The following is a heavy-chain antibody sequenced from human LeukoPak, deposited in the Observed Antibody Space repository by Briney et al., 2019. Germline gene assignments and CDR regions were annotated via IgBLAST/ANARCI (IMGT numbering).Heavy chain of an antibody. CDR3: ARDLDGAFDI. V-gene: IGHV4-34*01. J-gene: IGHJ3*02. Sequence: PSETLSLTCAVYGGSFSGYYWSWIRQPPGKGLEWIGEINHSGSTNYNPSLKSRVTISVDTSKNQFSLKLSSVTAADTAVYYCARDLDGAFDIWGQGTMVTVSS. D-gene: IGHD3-9*01. CDR2: INHSGST. CDR1: GGSFSGYY.